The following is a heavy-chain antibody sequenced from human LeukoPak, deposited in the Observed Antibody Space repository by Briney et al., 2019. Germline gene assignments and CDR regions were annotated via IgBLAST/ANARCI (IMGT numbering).Heavy chain of an antibody. CDR1: GGSISNYY. Sequence: SETLSLTCTVSGGSISNYYWTWIRQPPGKGLEGIGYLYYSRSTNYNPSLKSRVTISVDTSKNQFSLKLSSVTAADTAVYYCASLRAPRYNWFDPWGQGTLVTVSS. V-gene: IGHV4-59*01. CDR2: LYYSRST. CDR3: ASLRAPRYNWFDP. J-gene: IGHJ5*02.